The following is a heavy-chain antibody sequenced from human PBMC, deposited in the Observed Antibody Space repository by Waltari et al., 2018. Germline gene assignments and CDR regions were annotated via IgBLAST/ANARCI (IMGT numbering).Heavy chain of an antibody. CDR3: ATTTVTTGYAFDI. J-gene: IGHJ3*02. CDR2: LYPGDSDT. CDR1: GYSFTSYW. Sequence: EVQLVQSGAEVKKPGESLKISCKGSGYSFTSYWIGWVRQMPGKGLEWMWILYPGDSDTRYSPSFQGQVTISADKSISTAYLQWSSLKASDTAMYYCATTTVTTGYAFDIWGQGTMVTVSS. V-gene: IGHV5-51*01. D-gene: IGHD4-17*01.